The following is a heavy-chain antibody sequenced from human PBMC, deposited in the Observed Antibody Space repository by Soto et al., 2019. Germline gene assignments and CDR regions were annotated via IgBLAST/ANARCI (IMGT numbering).Heavy chain of an antibody. CDR1: GGSISSSSYY. D-gene: IGHD2-15*01. V-gene: IGHV4-39*01. CDR2: IYYSGGT. CDR3: ARLVVVVAARIDY. J-gene: IGHJ4*02. Sequence: SETLSLTCTVSGGSISSSSYYWGWIRQPPGKGLEWIGSIYYSGGTYYNPSLKRRVTISVDTSKNQFSLKLSSVTAADTAVYYCARLVVVVAARIDYWGQGPLVTVSS.